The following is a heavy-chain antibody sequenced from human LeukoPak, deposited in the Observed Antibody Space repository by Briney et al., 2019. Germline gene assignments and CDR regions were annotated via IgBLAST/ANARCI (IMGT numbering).Heavy chain of an antibody. Sequence: GGSLXXSCKXAGXSFTSYCIGWVRQMPGKGLEWMGIIYPGDSGPTYSPSFQGQVTISLDKSINTAYLQSSSLQASDTAMYYCGMSGDRVPLQDDVFDVWGQGTMVTVST. CDR3: GMSGDRVPLQDDVFDV. D-gene: IGHD1-26*01. J-gene: IGHJ3*01. CDR2: IYPGDSGP. CDR1: GXSFTSYC. V-gene: IGHV5-51*01.